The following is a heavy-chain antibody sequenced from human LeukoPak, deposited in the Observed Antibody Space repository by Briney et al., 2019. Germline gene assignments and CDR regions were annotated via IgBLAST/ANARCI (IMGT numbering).Heavy chain of an antibody. CDR1: GYTFTGYY. CDR3: ARDRSSIVATITGGWFDP. CDR2: INPNSGGT. J-gene: IGHJ5*02. V-gene: IGHV1-2*02. Sequence: ASVKVSCKASGYTFTGYYMHWVRQAPGQGLEWMGWINPNSGGTNYAQKSQGRVTMTRDTSISTAYMELSRLRSDDTAVYYCARDRSSIVATITGGWFDPWGQGTLVTVSS. D-gene: IGHD5-12*01.